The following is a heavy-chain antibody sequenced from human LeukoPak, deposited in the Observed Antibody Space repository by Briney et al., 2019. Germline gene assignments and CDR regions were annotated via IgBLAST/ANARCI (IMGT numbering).Heavy chain of an antibody. CDR3: ASVDSSGYSDAFDV. J-gene: IGHJ3*01. V-gene: IGHV4-61*02. Sequence: SETLSLTCTVSGGSISSSSYYWSWIRQPAGKGLEWIGRIYTSGSTNYNPSLKSRVTISVDTSKNQFSLKLSSVTAADTAVYYCASVDSSGYSDAFDVWGPGTMVTVSS. D-gene: IGHD3-22*01. CDR1: GGSISSSSYY. CDR2: IYTSGST.